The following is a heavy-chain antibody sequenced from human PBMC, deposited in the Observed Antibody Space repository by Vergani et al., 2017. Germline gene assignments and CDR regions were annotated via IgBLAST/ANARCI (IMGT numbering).Heavy chain of an antibody. J-gene: IGHJ4*02. CDR1: ADSISSGSYY. D-gene: IGHD6-19*01. V-gene: IGHV4-39*01. Sequence: QLQLQQSGPGLVKPSETLVLTCTVSADSISSGSYYWGWIRQPPGKSLEWIGSIYYSGLTYYNPSLTSRVAISVDTSKNQFSLKVTSVTAADTAVYFCARQXPGSGWSPGDFDDWGQGSLVTVSS. CDR2: IYYSGLT. CDR3: ARQXPGSGWSPGDFDD.